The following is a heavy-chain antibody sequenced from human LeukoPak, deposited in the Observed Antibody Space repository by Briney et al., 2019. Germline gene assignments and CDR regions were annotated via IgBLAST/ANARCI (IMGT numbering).Heavy chain of an antibody. V-gene: IGHV3-74*01. J-gene: IGHJ4*02. CDR2: INPDGSSA. CDR3: ASASRSGYDDH. Sequence: PGGSLRLSCAASGFTFSSYWMHWVRQVPGKGLVWVSRINPDGSSATYADSVKGRFTISRDNAKNTLYLQMNSVSAEDTAVYYCASASRSGYDDHWGQGTLVTVST. D-gene: IGHD3-3*01. CDR1: GFTFSSYW.